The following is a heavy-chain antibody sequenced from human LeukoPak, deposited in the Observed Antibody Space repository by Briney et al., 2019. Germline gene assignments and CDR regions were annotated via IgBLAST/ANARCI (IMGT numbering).Heavy chain of an antibody. V-gene: IGHV3-21*01. CDR3: ARDLDGSPYGGNSVIGEDY. J-gene: IGHJ4*02. CDR2: ISSSSSYI. Sequence: PGGSLRLSRAASGFTFSSYSMNWVRQAPGKGLEWVSSISSSSSYIYYADSVKGRFTISRDNDKNSLYLQMNSLRAEDTAVYYCARDLDGSPYGGNSVIGEDYWGQGTLVTVSS. D-gene: IGHD4-23*01. CDR1: GFTFSSYS.